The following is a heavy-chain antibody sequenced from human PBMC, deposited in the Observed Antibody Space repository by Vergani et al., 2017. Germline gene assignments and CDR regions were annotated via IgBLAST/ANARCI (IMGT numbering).Heavy chain of an antibody. CDR3: ARVKVRFSNYMDV. CDR1: GFTFSSYG. D-gene: IGHD3-3*01. CDR2: IWYDGSDK. Sequence: QVQLVESGGGVVQPGRSLRLSCAASGFTFSSYGMHWVRQAPGKGLEWVAVIWYDGSDKYYADSVKGRFTISRDNSKNTLYLQMNSLRAEDTAVYYCARVKVRFSNYMDVWGKGTTVTVSS. V-gene: IGHV3-33*01. J-gene: IGHJ6*03.